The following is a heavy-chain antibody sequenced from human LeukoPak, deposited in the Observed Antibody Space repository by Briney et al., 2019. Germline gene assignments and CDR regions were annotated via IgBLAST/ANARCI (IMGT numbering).Heavy chain of an antibody. CDR1: GGSISSYY. CDR3: ARDPASGYSTKRYYFDY. CDR2: IYYSGST. Sequence: NPSETLSLTCTVFGGSISSYYWSWIRQPPGKGLEWIGYIYYSGSTNYNPSLRSRVTISVDTSKNQFSLKLSSVTAADTAVYFCARDPASGYSTKRYYFDYWGQGTLVTVSS. V-gene: IGHV4-59*12. J-gene: IGHJ4*02. D-gene: IGHD6-13*01.